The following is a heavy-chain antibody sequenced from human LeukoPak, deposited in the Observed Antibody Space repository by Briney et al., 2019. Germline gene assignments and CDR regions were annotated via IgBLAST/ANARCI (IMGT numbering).Heavy chain of an antibody. CDR3: ARATWLGDSYPFGY. J-gene: IGHJ4*02. Sequence: ASVKVSCKASGDTFPGYFIHWVRQAPGQGLEWMVWINPYSGGTNSAQKFQGRVTMTRDTSISTAHMELSRLRSDDTAVYYCARATWLGDSYPFGYWGQGTLVTVSS. CDR2: INPYSGGT. CDR1: GDTFPGYF. V-gene: IGHV1-2*02. D-gene: IGHD3-10*01.